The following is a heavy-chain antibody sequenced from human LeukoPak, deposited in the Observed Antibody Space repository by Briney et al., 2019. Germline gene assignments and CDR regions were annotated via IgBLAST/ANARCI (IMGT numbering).Heavy chain of an antibody. CDR3: AKPSTITPPHYFDY. V-gene: IGHV3-23*01. CDR1: GFTFSSYA. Sequence: GGSLRLSCAASGFTFSSYAMSWVRQAPGKGLEWVSTISGSGGSTYYADSVKGRFTISRDNSKNTLYLQLNSLRAEDTAVYYCAKPSTITPPHYFDYWGQGTLVTVSS. CDR2: ISGSGGST. D-gene: IGHD1-14*01. J-gene: IGHJ4*02.